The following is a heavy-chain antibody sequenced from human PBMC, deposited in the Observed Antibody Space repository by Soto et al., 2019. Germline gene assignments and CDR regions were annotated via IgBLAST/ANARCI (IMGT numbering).Heavy chain of an antibody. CDR2: ISYDGSNK. V-gene: IGHV3-30-3*01. D-gene: IGHD6-13*01. Sequence: QVQLVESGGGVVQPVRSLRLSCAASGFTFSSYAMHWVRQAPGKGLEWVAVISYDGSNKYYADSVKGRFTISRANSRHQLYLQMNSLRAEDTAVYYCARPPYSSSWYAAYWGQGTLGTVAS. CDR3: ARPPYSSSWYAAY. J-gene: IGHJ4*02. CDR1: GFTFSSYA.